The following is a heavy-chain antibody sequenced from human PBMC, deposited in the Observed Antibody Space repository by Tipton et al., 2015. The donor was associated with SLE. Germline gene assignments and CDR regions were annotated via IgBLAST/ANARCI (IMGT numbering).Heavy chain of an antibody. CDR1: GYSISSDYY. V-gene: IGHV4-38-2*01. J-gene: IGHJ3*02. CDR2: LYHSGTT. D-gene: IGHD5-24*01. CDR3: ARGYNHHDAFDI. Sequence: TLSLTCAVSGYSISSDYYLGWIRKPPGKGLECIGSLYHSGTTYYNPSPKSRVTISVDTSKNEFSLRMTSVTAGDTAVYYCARGYNHHDAFDIWGQGTMVTVSS.